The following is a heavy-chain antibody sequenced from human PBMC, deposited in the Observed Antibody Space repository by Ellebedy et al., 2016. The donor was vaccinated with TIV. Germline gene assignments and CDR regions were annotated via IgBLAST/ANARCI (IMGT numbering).Heavy chain of an antibody. V-gene: IGHV4-61*08. Sequence: MPSETLSLTCTVSGGSVDNSAHYWTWVRQPPGKGLQWIANIYYSGSTNYNPSLKSRVTISIDTSKNQFSLRLTSVTAADTAVYYCARDDPSGWLDPWGQGTLVTVSS. CDR2: IYYSGST. D-gene: IGHD3-10*01. CDR1: GGSVDNSAHY. J-gene: IGHJ5*02. CDR3: ARDDPSGWLDP.